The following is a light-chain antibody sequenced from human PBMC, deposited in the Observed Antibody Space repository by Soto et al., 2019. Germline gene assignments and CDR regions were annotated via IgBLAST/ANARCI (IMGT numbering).Light chain of an antibody. CDR2: DVS. CDR3: SSYTSSSLVV. V-gene: IGLV2-14*01. J-gene: IGLJ2*01. Sequence: QSALTQPASVSGSPGQSITISCTGTSSDVGGYNYVSWYQQHPGKAPKLMIYDVSNRPSGVSNRFSGSKSGNTDSLTISGLQAEDEADYYCSSYTSSSLVVFGGGTKLTVL. CDR1: SSDVGGYNY.